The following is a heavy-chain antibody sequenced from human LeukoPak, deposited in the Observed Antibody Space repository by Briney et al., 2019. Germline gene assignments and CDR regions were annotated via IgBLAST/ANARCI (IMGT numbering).Heavy chain of an antibody. J-gene: IGHJ5*02. D-gene: IGHD2-15*01. Sequence: PGGPLRLSCAASGFTFSSYSMNWVRQAPGKGLEWVSSISSSSSYIYYADSVKGRFTISRDNAKNSLYLQMNSLRAEDTAVYYCARLYRVAATFDPWGQGTLVTVSS. CDR3: ARLYRVAATFDP. V-gene: IGHV3-21*01. CDR2: ISSSSSYI. CDR1: GFTFSSYS.